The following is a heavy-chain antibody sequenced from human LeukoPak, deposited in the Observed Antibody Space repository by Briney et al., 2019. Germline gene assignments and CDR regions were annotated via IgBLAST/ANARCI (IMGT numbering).Heavy chain of an antibody. Sequence: SETLSLTCTVSGGSISSYYWSWIRQPAGKGLEWIGRIYTSGSTNYSPSLKSRVTMSVDTSKNQFSLKLSSVTAADTAVYYCARDLPYSYSENAFDIWGQGTMVTVSS. V-gene: IGHV4-4*07. J-gene: IGHJ3*02. CDR2: IYTSGST. D-gene: IGHD5-18*01. CDR1: GGSISSYY. CDR3: ARDLPYSYSENAFDI.